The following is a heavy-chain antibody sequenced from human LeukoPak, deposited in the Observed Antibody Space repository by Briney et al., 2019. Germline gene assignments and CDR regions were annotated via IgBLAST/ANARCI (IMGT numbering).Heavy chain of an antibody. Sequence: GGSLRLSCAASGFTFSSYAMHWVSQAPGKGREWAAVISYDGSNKYYADSVKGRVTISRDNFQNTLYLQMNSLRAEDTAVYYCAREPDVDTALTCDYWGQGTLVTVSS. CDR1: GFTFSSYA. CDR3: AREPDVDTALTCDY. J-gene: IGHJ4*02. CDR2: ISYDGSNK. V-gene: IGHV3-30*04. D-gene: IGHD5-18*01.